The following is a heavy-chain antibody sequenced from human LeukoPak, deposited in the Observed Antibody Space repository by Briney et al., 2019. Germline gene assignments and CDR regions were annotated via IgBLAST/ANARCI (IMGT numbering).Heavy chain of an antibody. V-gene: IGHV3-20*01. D-gene: IGHD4-17*01. J-gene: IGHJ5*02. Sequence: PGGSLRLSCAASGFTFSAYAMHWVRQAPGKGLEWVSGINWNGGSTGYADSVKGRFTISRDNAKNSLYLQMNSLRAEDTALYHCARELYGDYVDNWFDPWGQGTLVTVSS. CDR2: INWNGGST. CDR3: ARELYGDYVDNWFDP. CDR1: GFTFSAYA.